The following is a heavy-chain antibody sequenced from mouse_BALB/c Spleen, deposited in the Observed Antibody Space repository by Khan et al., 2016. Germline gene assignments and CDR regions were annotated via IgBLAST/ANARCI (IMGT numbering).Heavy chain of an antibody. J-gene: IGHJ3*01. CDR1: GYIFTNYG. Sequence: QIQLVQSGPELKKPGETVKISCKASGYIFTNYGMNWVKQAPGKGLKWMGWINTYTGEPTYADDFKGRFAFSLETSASTAYLQINNLKNEDTATYFCARSQTARATGFAYWGQGTLVTVSA. V-gene: IGHV9-3-1*01. CDR3: ARSQTARATGFAY. CDR2: INTYTGEP. D-gene: IGHD3-2*01.